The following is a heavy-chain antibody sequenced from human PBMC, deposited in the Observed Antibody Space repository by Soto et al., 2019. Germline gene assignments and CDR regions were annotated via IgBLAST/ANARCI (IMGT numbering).Heavy chain of an antibody. V-gene: IGHV1-46*01. CDR1: GYTFTSYY. CDR2: INPSGGST. Sequence: QVQLVQSGAEVKKPGASVKVSCKASGYTFTSYYMHWVRQAPGQGLEWMGIINPSGGSTSYAQKFQGRVTMTRDTSTSTVYMELSSLRSEDTAVYYCARDGYCSGGSCNDGNYYYYYGMDVWGQGTTVTVSS. D-gene: IGHD2-15*01. J-gene: IGHJ6*02. CDR3: ARDGYCSGGSCNDGNYYYYYGMDV.